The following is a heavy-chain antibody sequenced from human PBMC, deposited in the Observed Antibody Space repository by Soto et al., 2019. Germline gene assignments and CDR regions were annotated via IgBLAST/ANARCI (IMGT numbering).Heavy chain of an antibody. CDR1: GFTFSSYA. V-gene: IGHV3-23*01. CDR2: ISGSGCST. Sequence: EVQLLESGGGLVQPGGSLRLSCAASGFTFSSYAMSWVRQAPGKGLEWVSAISGSGCSTYYADSVKGRFTISRDNSMNPLYIQLNSLRADDTAIYYCAKEPQVRINYYGSGTSLWPWGQGTLVTVSS. J-gene: IGHJ5*02. D-gene: IGHD3-10*01. CDR3: AKEPQVRINYYGSGTSLWP.